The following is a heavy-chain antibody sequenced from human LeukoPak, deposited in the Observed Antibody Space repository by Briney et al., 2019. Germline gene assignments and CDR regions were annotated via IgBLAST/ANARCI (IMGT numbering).Heavy chain of an antibody. J-gene: IGHJ6*02. D-gene: IGHD2-15*01. V-gene: IGHV3-21*01. CDR2: ISSSSSYI. CDR1: GFTFSSYS. CDR3: ARDPQGGGSSYYYYGMDV. Sequence: GGSLRLSCAASGFTFSSYSMKWVRQAPGKGLEGVSSISSSSSYIYYADSVKGGFTISRDNAKNSLYLQMNSLRAEDTAVYYCARDPQGGGSSYYYYGMDVWGQGTTVTVSS.